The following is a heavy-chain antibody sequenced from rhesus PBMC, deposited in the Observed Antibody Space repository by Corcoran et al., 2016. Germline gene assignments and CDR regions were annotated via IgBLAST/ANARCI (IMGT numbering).Heavy chain of an antibody. Sequence: QVQLVQSGAEIKQPGASVKLSCKASGYSFTIYYMPWVRQAPEPGLEWIGVSSPYKGNKGYAQNFQGRVTITTDTSTRTGYMELSSLRSEDTAVYYCARAQGIEIDYWGQGVLVTVS. CDR2: SSPYKGNK. D-gene: IGHD5-42*01. CDR1: GYSFTIYY. V-gene: IGHV1-1*01. CDR3: ARAQGIEIDY. J-gene: IGHJ4*01.